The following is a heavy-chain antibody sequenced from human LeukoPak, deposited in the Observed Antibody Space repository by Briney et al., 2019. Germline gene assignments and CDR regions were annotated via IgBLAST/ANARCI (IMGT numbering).Heavy chain of an antibody. V-gene: IGHV1-46*01. CDR3: AREFESFCGGDCYSRHVCY. Sequence: GASVKVSCKASGYTFTSYYMHWVRQAPGQGLEWMGIINPSGGSTSYAQKFQGRVTMTRDTSTSTVYMELSSLRSEDPAVYYCAREFESFCGGDCYSRHVCYWGQGNLVNGSS. CDR1: GYTFTSYY. CDR2: INPSGGST. D-gene: IGHD2-21*02. J-gene: IGHJ4*02.